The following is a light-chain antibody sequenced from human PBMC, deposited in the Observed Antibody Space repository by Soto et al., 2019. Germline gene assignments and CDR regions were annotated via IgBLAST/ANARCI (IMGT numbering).Light chain of an antibody. J-gene: IGKJ5*01. CDR3: QQRSNWPPIT. CDR2: GAS. CDR1: QSVSSDF. Sequence: EIVMTQSPATLSVSPGERATLSCRASQSVSSDFLSWYQQKPGQAPRLLIYGASNRATGIPDRFSGSGSGTDFTLTISRLEPEDFAVYYCQQRSNWPPITFGQGTRLEI. V-gene: IGKV3D-20*02.